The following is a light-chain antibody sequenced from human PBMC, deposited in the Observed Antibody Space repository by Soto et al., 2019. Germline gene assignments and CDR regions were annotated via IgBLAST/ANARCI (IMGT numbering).Light chain of an antibody. CDR2: DVS. J-gene: IGLJ1*01. V-gene: IGLV2-14*01. CDR1: SSDVGGYNY. Sequence: QPALTQPASVSGSPGQSITISCTGTSSDVGGYNYVSWYQQHPGKAPKLMIYDVSNRPSGVSNRFSGSKSGNTASLTISGLQAEDEADYYCSSYTSSSTSYVFGTGPKVTVL. CDR3: SSYTSSSTSYV.